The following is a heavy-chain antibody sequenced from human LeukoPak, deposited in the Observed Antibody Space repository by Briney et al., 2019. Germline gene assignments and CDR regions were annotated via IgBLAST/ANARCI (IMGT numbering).Heavy chain of an antibody. J-gene: IGHJ4*02. CDR3: ARDSEERGSGSYLIAY. V-gene: IGHV1-2*02. Sequence: ASVKVSCNASGYTFTGYYMHWVRQAPGQGLEWMGSINPNSGGTNYAQKFQGRVTMTRDTSISTAYMELSRLRSDDTAVYYCARDSEERGSGSYLIAYWGQGTLVTVSS. CDR2: INPNSGGT. D-gene: IGHD3-10*01. CDR1: GYTFTGYY.